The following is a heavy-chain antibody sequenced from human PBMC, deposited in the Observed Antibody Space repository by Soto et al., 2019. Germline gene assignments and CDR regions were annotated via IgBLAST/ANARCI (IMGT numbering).Heavy chain of an antibody. CDR1: GFTFSNAW. CDR3: GKAVDITVRGVPPSDY. V-gene: IGHV3-15*01. J-gene: IGHJ4*02. Sequence: GGSLRLSCAASGFTFSNAWMSWVRQAPGKGLEWVGRIKSKTDGGTTDYAAPVKGRFTISRDDPQNTLFLQMNSLRPEDTAVYYCGKAVDITVRGVPPSDYWGQGTLVTVSS. CDR2: IKSKTDGGTT. D-gene: IGHD3-10*01.